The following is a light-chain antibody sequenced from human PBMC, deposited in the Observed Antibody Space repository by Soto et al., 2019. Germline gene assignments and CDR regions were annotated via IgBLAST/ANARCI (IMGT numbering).Light chain of an antibody. J-gene: IGKJ4*01. V-gene: IGKV3-20*01. CDR2: GAS. CDR1: QSVSSSF. CDR3: QQYGSSPLT. Sequence: EIVLTQSPGTLSLSPGERATLSCRASQSVSSSFLAWYQQKPGQAPRLLIYGASSRATGIPDRCSGSGSGTDFTLTISRLAPEDVAVYYWQQYGSSPLTFGGGTKVEIK.